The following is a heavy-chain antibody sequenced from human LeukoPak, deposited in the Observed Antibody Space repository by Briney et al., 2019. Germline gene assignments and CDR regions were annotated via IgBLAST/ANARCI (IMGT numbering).Heavy chain of an antibody. CDR2: FDPEDGET. J-gene: IGHJ3*02. V-gene: IGHV1-24*01. Sequence: ASVKVPCKVSGYTLTELSMHWVRQAPGKGLEWMGGFDPEDGETIYAQKFQGRVTMTEDTSTDTAYMELSSLRSEDTAVYYCATDFHFYGRGAFDIWGQGTMVTVSS. CDR3: ATDFHFYGRGAFDI. D-gene: IGHD2/OR15-2a*01. CDR1: GYTLTELS.